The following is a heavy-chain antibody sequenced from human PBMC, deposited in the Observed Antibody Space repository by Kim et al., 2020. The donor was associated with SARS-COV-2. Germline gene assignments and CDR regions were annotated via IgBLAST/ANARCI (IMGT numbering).Heavy chain of an antibody. J-gene: IGHJ4*02. CDR2: ISYDGSNK. Sequence: GGSLRLSCAASGFTFSSYGMHWVRQAPGKGLEWVAVISYDGSNKYYTDSVKGRFTISRDNSKNTLYLQMNSLRAEDTAVYYCAKDRGYGEQLDYWGQGTL. CDR3: AKDRGYGEQLDY. CDR1: GFTFSSYG. D-gene: IGHD4-17*01. V-gene: IGHV3-30*18.